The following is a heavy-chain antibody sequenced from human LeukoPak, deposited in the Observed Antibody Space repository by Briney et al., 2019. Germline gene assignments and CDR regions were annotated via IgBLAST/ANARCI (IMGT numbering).Heavy chain of an antibody. CDR3: ARDQEAFDY. CDR2: VYPRDGST. Sequence: ASVKVSCKASGYTFTGYYMHWVRQAPGQGLEWMGMVYPRDGSTSYAQKFQGRVTVTRDTSTSTVHMELSGLRSEDTAVYYCARDQEAFDYWGQGTPVTVSS. V-gene: IGHV1-46*01. J-gene: IGHJ4*02. CDR1: GYTFTGYY.